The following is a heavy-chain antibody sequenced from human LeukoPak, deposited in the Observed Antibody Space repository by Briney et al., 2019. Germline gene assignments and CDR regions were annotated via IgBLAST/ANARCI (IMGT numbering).Heavy chain of an antibody. Sequence: SETLSLTCAVSGGSISSSNWWSWVRQPPGKGLEWIGEINHSGSTNYNPSLKSRVTISVDTSKNQFSLKLSSVTAADTAVYYCATHGGPLHYGDRDYWGQGTLVTVSS. CDR3: ATHGGPLHYGDRDY. CDR2: INHSGST. J-gene: IGHJ4*02. V-gene: IGHV4-4*02. D-gene: IGHD4-17*01. CDR1: GGSISSSNW.